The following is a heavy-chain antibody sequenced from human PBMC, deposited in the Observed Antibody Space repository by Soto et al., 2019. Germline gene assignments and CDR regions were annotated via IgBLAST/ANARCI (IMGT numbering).Heavy chain of an antibody. CDR3: AKGSFGLLIPFDY. D-gene: IGHD3-3*01. CDR2: ISGRGINT. V-gene: IGHV3-23*01. CDR1: GFTFLYFS. J-gene: IGHJ4*02. Sequence: AGGSLRLSCAASGFTFLYFSRSLVRQAPGKGLEWVASISGRGINTYFADSVKGRFTISRDNSKNTVSLQMNSLRAEDTAVYYCAKGSFGLLIPFDYWGLGTLVTVSS.